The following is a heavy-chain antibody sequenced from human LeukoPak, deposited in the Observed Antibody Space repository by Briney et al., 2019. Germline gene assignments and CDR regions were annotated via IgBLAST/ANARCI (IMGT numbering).Heavy chain of an antibody. Sequence: GGSLRLSCAASGFTFRSYWMSWVRQTPGKGAERLANIKQDGSEKYYVDAVKGRFTISRDNAKNSLYLQMNSLRAEDTAVYYCERDLPYCSGGSCYSDYWGQGTLVTVSS. CDR3: ERDLPYCSGGSCYSDY. V-gene: IGHV3-7*01. CDR1: GFTFRSYW. J-gene: IGHJ4*02. D-gene: IGHD2-15*01. CDR2: IKQDGSEK.